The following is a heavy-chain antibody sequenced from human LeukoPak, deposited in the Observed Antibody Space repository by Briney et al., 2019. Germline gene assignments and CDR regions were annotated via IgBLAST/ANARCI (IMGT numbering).Heavy chain of an antibody. V-gene: IGHV1-8*02. D-gene: IGHD2-2*01. CDR3: ARAAMAAAMGY. Sequence: ASVKVSCKASGYTFTSYAMNWVRQTPGQGLEWMGWMNPNSGNTGYAQKFQGRVTMTRNTSISTAYMELSSLRSEDTAVYYCARAAMAAAMGYWGQGTLVTVSS. J-gene: IGHJ4*02. CDR2: MNPNSGNT. CDR1: GYTFTSYA.